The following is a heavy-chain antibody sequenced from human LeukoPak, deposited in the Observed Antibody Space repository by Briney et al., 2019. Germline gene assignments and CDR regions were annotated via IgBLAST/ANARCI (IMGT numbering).Heavy chain of an antibody. J-gene: IGHJ6*03. V-gene: IGHV4-61*02. D-gene: IGHD3-10*01. CDR2: IYTSGST. CDR3: ARVFDSGSQAYFYYMDV. CDR1: GGSISSGSYY. Sequence: SETLSLTCTVSGGSISSGSYYWSWIRQPAGKGLEWIGRIYTSGSTNYNPSLKSRITMSVDTSKNQFSLKVSSVTAADTAVYYCARVFDSGSQAYFYYMDVWGKGTTVTIFS.